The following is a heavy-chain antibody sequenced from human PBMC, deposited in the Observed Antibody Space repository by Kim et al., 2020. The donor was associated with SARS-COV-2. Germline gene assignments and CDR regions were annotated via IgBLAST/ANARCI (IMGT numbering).Heavy chain of an antibody. D-gene: IGHD5-18*01. Sequence: SETLSLTCTVSGGSISSYYWSWIRQPPGKGLEWIGYIYYSGSTNYNPSLKSRVTISVDTSKNQFSLKLSSVTAADTAVYYCHGYSYRVNWFDPWGQGTLVTVSS. CDR2: IYYSGST. V-gene: IGHV4-59*13. CDR3: HGYSYRVNWFDP. J-gene: IGHJ5*02. CDR1: GGSISSYY.